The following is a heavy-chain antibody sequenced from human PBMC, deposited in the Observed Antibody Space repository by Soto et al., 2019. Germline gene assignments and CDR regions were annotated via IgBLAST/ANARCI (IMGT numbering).Heavy chain of an antibody. J-gene: IGHJ3*02. V-gene: IGHV3-73*01. CDR2: VGSKVNRYAT. CDR3: TRRGVSFGHAFDT. Sequence: EVQLVESGGGLVQPGGSLKLSCAASGFTFSASTIHWVRQASGRGLEWIGRVGSKVNRYATSYAASVKGSFTISRDDCTSPAYLLMNCLKTEDTAVYYCTRRGVSFGHAFDTWGQGTMVTVSS. CDR1: GFTFSAST. D-gene: IGHD3-10*01.